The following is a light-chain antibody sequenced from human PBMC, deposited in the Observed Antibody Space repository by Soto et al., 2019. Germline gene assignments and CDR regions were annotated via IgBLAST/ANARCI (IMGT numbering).Light chain of an antibody. J-gene: IGLJ1*01. CDR2: GNS. V-gene: IGLV1-40*01. CDR3: QSYDSSLSGLV. CDR1: SSNIGAGYD. Sequence: QSVLTQPPSLSGAPGQRVTISCTGSSSNIGAGYDVPWYQQLPGTAPNLLIYGNSNRPSGVPDRFSGSKSGTSASLGITGLQAEDEADYSCQSYDSSLSGLVFGTGTKVTVL.